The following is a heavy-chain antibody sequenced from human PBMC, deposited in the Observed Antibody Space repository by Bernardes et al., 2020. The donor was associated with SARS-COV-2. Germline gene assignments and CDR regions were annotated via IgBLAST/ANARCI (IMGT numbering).Heavy chain of an antibody. Sequence: ASVKVSCKASGYTFTGYYMHWVRQAPGQGLEWMGWINPNSGRTNYAQKFQGRVTMTRDTSISTAYMELSRLRSNDTAVYYWARDQGLVPAAIYNYGGQGTLVTVSS. D-gene: IGHD2-2*01. CDR3: ARDQGLVPAAIYNY. V-gene: IGHV1-2*02. CDR2: INPNSGRT. J-gene: IGHJ4*02. CDR1: GYTFTGYY.